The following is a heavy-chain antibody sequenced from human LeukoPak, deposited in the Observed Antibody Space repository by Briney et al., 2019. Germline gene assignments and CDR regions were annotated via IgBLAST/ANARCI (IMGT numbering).Heavy chain of an antibody. CDR1: GGTFSSYA. Sequence: SVKVSCKASGGTFSSYAISWVRQAPGQGLEWMGGVIPIFGTANYAQKFQGRVTMTTDTSTSTAYMELRSLRSDDTAVYYCARMVYDSSGYYPPVDYWGQGTLVTVSS. V-gene: IGHV1-69*05. CDR2: VIPIFGTA. D-gene: IGHD3-22*01. CDR3: ARMVYDSSGYYPPVDY. J-gene: IGHJ4*02.